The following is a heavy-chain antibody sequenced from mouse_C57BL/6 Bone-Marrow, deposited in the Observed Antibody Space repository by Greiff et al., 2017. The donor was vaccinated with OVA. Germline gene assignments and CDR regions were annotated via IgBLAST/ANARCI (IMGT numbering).Heavy chain of an antibody. CDR1: GFNIKDDY. Sequence: VQLQQSGAELVRPGASVKLSCTASGFNIKDDYMHWVKQRPEQGLEWIGWIDPENGDTEYASKFQGKATITADTSSNTAYLQLSNLTSEDTAVYYCTTVTLYYFDYWGQGTTLTVSS. V-gene: IGHV14-4*01. CDR3: TTVTLYYFDY. CDR2: IDPENGDT. J-gene: IGHJ2*01. D-gene: IGHD2-1*01.